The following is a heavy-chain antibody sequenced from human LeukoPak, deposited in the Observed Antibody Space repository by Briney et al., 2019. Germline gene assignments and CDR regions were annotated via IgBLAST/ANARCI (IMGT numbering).Heavy chain of an antibody. CDR1: GYTFTAYF. Sequence: ASVKVSCKASGYTFTAYFMHWVRQAPGQGLEWMGRINPNRGGTDYAQKFRDGDTMTRDTSLSTAYMELSTLRAADTGLSYSAKTEVWEISPFYDIWGQARTVTVPS. V-gene: IGHV1-2*02. J-gene: IGHJ3*02. D-gene: IGHD3-16*01. CDR3: AKTEVWEISPFYDI. CDR2: INPNRGGT.